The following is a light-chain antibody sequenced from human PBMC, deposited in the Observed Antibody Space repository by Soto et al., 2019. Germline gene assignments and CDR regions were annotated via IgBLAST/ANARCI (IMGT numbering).Light chain of an antibody. J-gene: IGLJ2*01. CDR2: EVS. CDR1: SSDVGSYNL. CDR3: CSYAGSRTIVL. V-gene: IGLV2-23*02. Sequence: QSVLTQPASVSGSPGQSITISCTGTSSDVGSYNLVSWYQQHPGKAPKLLIFEVSKRPSGVSNRFSGSKSGNTASLTISGLQADDESDYYCCSYAGSRTIVLFGGGTKLTVL.